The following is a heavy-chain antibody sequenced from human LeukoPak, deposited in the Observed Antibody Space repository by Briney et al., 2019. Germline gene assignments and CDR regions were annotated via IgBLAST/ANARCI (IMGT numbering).Heavy chain of an antibody. CDR1: GGSFSGYY. D-gene: IGHD3-10*01. J-gene: IGHJ4*02. Sequence: SETLSLTCAVSGGSFSGYYWSWIRQPPGQGLEWIGEINHSGSTNYNPSLKSRVTISVDTSKNQFSLKLSSVTAADTAVYYCARVPYYYGSGSYRDYWGQGTLVTVSS. CDR3: ARVPYYYGSGSYRDY. V-gene: IGHV4-34*01. CDR2: INHSGST.